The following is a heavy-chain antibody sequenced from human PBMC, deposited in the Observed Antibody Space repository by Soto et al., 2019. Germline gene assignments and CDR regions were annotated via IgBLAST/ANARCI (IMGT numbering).Heavy chain of an antibody. J-gene: IGHJ6*03. D-gene: IGHD6-25*01. V-gene: IGHV4-34*01. CDR2: INHSGST. CDR3: ARGRAGSRPRRSRGHVYSSGRDSYYYMDV. CDR1: GGSFSGYS. Sequence: SETLSLTCAVYGGSFSGYSWSWIRQPPGKGLEWIGEINHSGSTNYNPSLKSRVTISVDTSKNQFSLKLSSVTAADTAVYYCARGRAGSRPRRSRGHVYSSGRDSYYYMDVWGQGTTVTVSS.